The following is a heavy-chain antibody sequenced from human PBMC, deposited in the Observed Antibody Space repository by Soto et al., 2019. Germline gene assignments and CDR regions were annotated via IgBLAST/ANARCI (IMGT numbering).Heavy chain of an antibody. CDR1: GFTFSSYA. D-gene: IGHD3-10*01. CDR3: PKDRRDGSGVTFDI. Sequence: EVQLLESGGGLAQPGGSLRLSCVASGFTFSSYAMSWVRQAPGKGLEWVSAISGSGGRTYYADSVKGRFTISRDNSKNTLYLQMKSLRVEDTAVYYCPKDRRDGSGVTFDIWGQGTMVTVSS. V-gene: IGHV3-23*01. J-gene: IGHJ3*02. CDR2: ISGSGGRT.